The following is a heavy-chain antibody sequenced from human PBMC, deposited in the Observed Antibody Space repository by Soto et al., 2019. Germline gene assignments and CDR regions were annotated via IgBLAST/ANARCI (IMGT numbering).Heavy chain of an antibody. CDR3: ARSDGRY. Sequence: SETLSLTCTVSGGSISSHYWSWIRQPPGKGLEWIGYIYYSGSTNYNPSLKSRVTISVDTSKNQFSLKLSSVTAADTAVYYCARSDGRYWGQGTLVTVSS. CDR2: IYYSGST. CDR1: GGSISSHY. V-gene: IGHV4-59*11. J-gene: IGHJ4*02.